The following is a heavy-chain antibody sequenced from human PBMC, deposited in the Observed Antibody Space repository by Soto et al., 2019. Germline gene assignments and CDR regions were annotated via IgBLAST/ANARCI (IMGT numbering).Heavy chain of an antibody. CDR1: GGSISSGDYY. V-gene: IGHV4-30-4*01. J-gene: IGHJ6*02. CDR3: ARDKVLVPPHPPYYYYYGMDV. Sequence: QVQLQESGPGLVKPSQTLSLTCTVSGGSISSGDYYWSWIRQPPGKGLEWIGYIYYSGSTYYNLSLKSRVTISVDTSKNQFSLKLSSVTAADTAVYYCARDKVLVPPHPPYYYYYGMDVWGQGTTVTVSS. D-gene: IGHD1-20*01. CDR2: IYYSGST.